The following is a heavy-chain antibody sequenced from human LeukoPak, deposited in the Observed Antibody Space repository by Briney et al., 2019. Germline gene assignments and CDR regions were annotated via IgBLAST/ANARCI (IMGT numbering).Heavy chain of an antibody. CDR1: GGSISSYY. D-gene: IGHD2-2*01. J-gene: IGHJ4*02. CDR3: ARDSVNCSTTSCSDYLDY. V-gene: IGHV4-59*01. CDR2: IYYSGST. Sequence: SETLSLTCTVSGGSISSYYWSWIRQPPGKGLEWIGYIYYSGSTYYNPSLKSRVTISLDTSKKQFSLKLSSVTAADTAVYFCARDSVNCSTTSCSDYLDYWGQGTLVTVSS.